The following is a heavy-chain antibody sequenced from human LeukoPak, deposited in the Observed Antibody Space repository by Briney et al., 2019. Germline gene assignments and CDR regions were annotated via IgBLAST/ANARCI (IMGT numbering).Heavy chain of an antibody. J-gene: IGHJ4*02. CDR2: INPNSGDT. V-gene: IGHV1-2*02. CDR1: GYSFICHY. Sequence: ASVKVSCKASGYSFICHYIHWVRQAPGQGLEWMGWINPNSGDTKYAQEFQGRVTMTRDTSIITAYMELGRLRSDDTAMYYCARDRDITIFGVVLMVFDYWGQGTLVTVSS. CDR3: ARDRDITIFGVVLMVFDY. D-gene: IGHD3-3*01.